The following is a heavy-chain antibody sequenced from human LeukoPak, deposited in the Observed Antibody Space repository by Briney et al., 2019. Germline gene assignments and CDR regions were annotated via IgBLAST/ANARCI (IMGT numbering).Heavy chain of an antibody. J-gene: IGHJ3*02. CDR2: ISGSGGST. CDR3: AKDRKYSGVYPNDAFDI. Sequence: PGGSLRLSCAASGFTFSSYAMSWVRQAPGKGLEWVSAISGSGGSTYYADSVKSRFTISRDNSKNTLYLQMNSLRAEDTAVYYCAKDRKYSGVYPNDAFDIWGQGTMVTVSS. D-gene: IGHD1-26*01. CDR1: GFTFSSYA. V-gene: IGHV3-23*01.